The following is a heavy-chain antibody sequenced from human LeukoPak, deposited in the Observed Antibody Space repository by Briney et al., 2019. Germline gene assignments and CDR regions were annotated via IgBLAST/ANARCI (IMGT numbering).Heavy chain of an antibody. Sequence: SETLSLTCTVSGYSISSGYYWGWIRQPPGKGLEWIGSIYHSGSTYYNPSLKSRVTISVDTSKNQFSLKLSSVTAADTAVYYCVRGWYYFDYWGQGTLVTVSS. CDR1: GYSISSGYY. CDR2: IYHSGST. V-gene: IGHV4-38-2*02. CDR3: VRGWYYFDY. J-gene: IGHJ4*02. D-gene: IGHD6-19*01.